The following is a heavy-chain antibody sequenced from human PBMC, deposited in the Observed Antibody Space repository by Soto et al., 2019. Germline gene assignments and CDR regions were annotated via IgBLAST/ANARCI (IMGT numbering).Heavy chain of an antibody. J-gene: IGHJ4*02. CDR1: GGSFSGYY. CDR3: AREKRAAAGVFDY. V-gene: IGHV4-34*01. D-gene: IGHD6-13*01. Sequence: QVQLQQWGAGLLKPSETLSLTCAVYGGSFSGYYWSWIRQPPGKGLEWIGEINHSGSTNYNPSLKSRVTISVDTSKNQFSLKLSSVTAADTAVYYCAREKRAAAGVFDYWGQGTLVTVSS. CDR2: INHSGST.